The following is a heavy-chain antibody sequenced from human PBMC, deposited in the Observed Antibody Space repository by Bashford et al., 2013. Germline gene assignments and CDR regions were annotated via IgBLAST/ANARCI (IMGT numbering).Heavy chain of an antibody. CDR3: ARDGLVGAPSFY. D-gene: IGHD1-26*01. CDR2: IYSGGST. J-gene: IGHJ4*02. V-gene: IGHV3-66*01. Sequence: VRQAPGKGLEWVSVIYSGGSTYYADSVKGRFTISRDNSKNTLYLQMNSLRAEDTAVYYCARDGLVGAPSFYWGQGTLVTVSS.